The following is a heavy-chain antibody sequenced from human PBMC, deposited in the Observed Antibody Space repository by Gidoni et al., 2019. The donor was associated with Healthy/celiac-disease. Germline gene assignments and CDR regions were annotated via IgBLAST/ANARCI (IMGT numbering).Heavy chain of an antibody. D-gene: IGHD3-22*01. CDR3: AKDHDSSGYGTGFDY. J-gene: IGHJ4*02. Sequence: EVQLLESGGGLVQPGGSLRLDCEASGFTLGSYAMSWVRQAPGKGLEWVSAISGSGGSTYYADSVKGRFTISRDNSKNTLYLQMNSLRAEDTAVYYCAKDHDSSGYGTGFDYWGQGTLVTVSS. V-gene: IGHV3-23*01. CDR1: GFTLGSYA. CDR2: ISGSGGST.